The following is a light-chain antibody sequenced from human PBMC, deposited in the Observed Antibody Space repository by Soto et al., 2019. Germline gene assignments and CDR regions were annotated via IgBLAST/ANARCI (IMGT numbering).Light chain of an antibody. J-gene: IGKJ2*01. V-gene: IGKV3-20*01. CDR2: AAS. CDR1: QSISSSY. CDR3: QHYGSSSYT. Sequence: EIVLTQSPGTLSLSPGERATLSCRASQSISSSYLAWYQQKPGQAPRLLIYAASSRATGIPDRFSGSGSGTYFTLTISRLEPDDFAVYYCQHYGSSSYTFGHGTQLEIK.